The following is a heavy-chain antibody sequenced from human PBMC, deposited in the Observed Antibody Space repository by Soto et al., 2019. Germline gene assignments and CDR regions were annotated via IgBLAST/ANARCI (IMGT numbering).Heavy chain of an antibody. V-gene: IGHV3-23*01. J-gene: IGHJ5*02. CDR3: AKDNIYDFWSGYYSNGFDP. CDR1: GFTFSSYA. CDR2: ISGSGAGT. Sequence: EVQLLESGGGLVQPGGSLRLSCAASGFTFSSYAMGWVRQAPGKGLEWVSAISGSGAGTYYADSVKGRFTISRDNSKNTLYLQMNSLRAEDTAVYYCAKDNIYDFWSGYYSNGFDPWGQGTLVTVSS. D-gene: IGHD3-3*01.